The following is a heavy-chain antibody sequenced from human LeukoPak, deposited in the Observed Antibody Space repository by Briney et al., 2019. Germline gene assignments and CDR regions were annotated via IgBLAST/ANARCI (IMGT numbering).Heavy chain of an antibody. CDR1: GFTFSRYA. D-gene: IGHD4-23*01. CDR3: AKGGSDGGNSDY. V-gene: IGHV3-23*01. CDR2: ISGSGVSR. Sequence: GGSLRLSCAASGFTFSRYAMTWVRQAPGEGLEWVSTISGSGVSRDYANSVKGRITISRDNSKNTLYLQMSSLRAEDAAVYYCAKGGSDGGNSDYWGEGTVDTVSS. J-gene: IGHJ4*02.